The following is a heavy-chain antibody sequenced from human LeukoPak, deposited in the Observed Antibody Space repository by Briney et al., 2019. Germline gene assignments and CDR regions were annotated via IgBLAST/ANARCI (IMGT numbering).Heavy chain of an antibody. V-gene: IGHV4-59*08. CDR3: ARYYYDSVGNAFDI. Sequence: SETLSLTCTVSGGSISSYYWSWIRQPPGKGLEWIGYIYYSGSTNYNPSLKSRVTISVDTSKNQFSLKLSSVTAADTAVYYCARYYYDSVGNAFDIWGQGTMVTVSS. D-gene: IGHD3-22*01. CDR1: GGSISSYY. J-gene: IGHJ3*02. CDR2: IYYSGST.